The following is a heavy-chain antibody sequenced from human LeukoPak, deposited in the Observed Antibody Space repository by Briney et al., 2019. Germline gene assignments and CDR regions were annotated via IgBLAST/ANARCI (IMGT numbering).Heavy chain of an antibody. Sequence: SETLSLTCTVSGGSISSYYWSWIRQPPGKGLEWIGYIYYSGSTNYNPFLKSRVTISVDTSKNQFSLKLSSVTAADTAVYYCASSFGEYFQHWGQGTLVTVSS. CDR2: IYYSGST. CDR1: GGSISSYY. CDR3: ASSFGEYFQH. V-gene: IGHV4-59*01. J-gene: IGHJ1*01. D-gene: IGHD3-10*01.